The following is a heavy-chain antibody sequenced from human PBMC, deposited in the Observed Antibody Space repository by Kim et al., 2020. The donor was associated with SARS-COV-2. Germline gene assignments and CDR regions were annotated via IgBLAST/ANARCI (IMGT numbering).Heavy chain of an antibody. V-gene: IGHV3-7*01. Sequence: GGSLRLSCAASGFTFSNYWMTWVRQAPGKGLEWVANIKQDGSEKYYVDSVKGRFTISRDNAKNSLYLQMNSLRVEDTAVYYCARVSTLWALDYWGQGTLV. CDR1: GFTFSNYW. J-gene: IGHJ4*02. CDR3: ARVSTLWALDY. CDR2: IKQDGSEK. D-gene: IGHD3-16*01.